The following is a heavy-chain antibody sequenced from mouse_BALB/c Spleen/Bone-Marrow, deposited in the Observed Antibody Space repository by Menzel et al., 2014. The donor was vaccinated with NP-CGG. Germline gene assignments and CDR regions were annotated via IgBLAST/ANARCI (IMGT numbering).Heavy chain of an antibody. CDR3: ARRRYYFDY. Sequence: EVQRVESGGGLVKPGGSLKLSCAASGFAFSSYDMSWVRQTPEKRLGWVAYIRRGGGGSFYSDTVKGRFTISRDNAKNALYLQMNSLKSEDTAMYYCARRRYYFDYWGQGTTLTVSS. CDR2: IRRGGGGS. V-gene: IGHV5-12-1*01. CDR1: GFAFSSYD. J-gene: IGHJ2*01.